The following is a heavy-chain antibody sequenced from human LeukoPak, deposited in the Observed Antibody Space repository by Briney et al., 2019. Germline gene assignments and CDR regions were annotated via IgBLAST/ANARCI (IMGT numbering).Heavy chain of an antibody. J-gene: IGHJ5*02. V-gene: IGHV3-53*01. Sequence: GGSLRLSCAASGFTVSNNYMSWVRQAPGKGLEWVSVIYSGGSTYYADSAKGRFTISRDNSKNTLYLQMNSLRAEDTAVYYCARDSGYCSGGSCSKWFDPWGQGTLVTVSS. CDR3: ARDSGYCSGGSCSKWFDP. CDR1: GFTVSNNY. CDR2: IYSGGST. D-gene: IGHD2-15*01.